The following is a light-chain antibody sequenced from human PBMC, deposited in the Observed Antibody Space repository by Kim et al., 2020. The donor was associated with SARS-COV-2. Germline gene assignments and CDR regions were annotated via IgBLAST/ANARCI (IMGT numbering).Light chain of an antibody. Sequence: EIVLTQSPGTLSLSPGERATLSCRASQSVSAGYLAWYQHRPGQAPRLLIYGVSSRATGIPDRFSGSDSGSGTDFTLTISRLEPEDFAVYYCQQYGRSQRTFGQGNKVDIK. V-gene: IGKV3-20*01. J-gene: IGKJ1*01. CDR3: QQYGRSQRT. CDR1: QSVSAGY. CDR2: GVS.